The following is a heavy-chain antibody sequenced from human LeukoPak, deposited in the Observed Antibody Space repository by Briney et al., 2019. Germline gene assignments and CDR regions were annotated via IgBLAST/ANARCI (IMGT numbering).Heavy chain of an antibody. V-gene: IGHV4-30-4*01. D-gene: IGHD6-19*01. J-gene: IGHJ4*02. CDR1: GGSTSSGDYF. CDR3: ARETVAGHFDY. CDR2: IYYSGTT. Sequence: PSQTLSLTCTVSGGSTSSGDYFWSWIRQPPGKGLEWIGYIYYSGTTYYNPPLKCRVTISVDTSKNQFSLNLKSVSAADTAVYYCARETVAGHFDYWGQGTLVTVSS.